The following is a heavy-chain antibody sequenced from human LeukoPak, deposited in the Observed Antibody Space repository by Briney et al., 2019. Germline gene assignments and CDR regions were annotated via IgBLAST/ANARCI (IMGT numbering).Heavy chain of an antibody. J-gene: IGHJ4*02. D-gene: IGHD5-12*01. CDR3: AKRVGGYEHN. Sequence: PGGSLRLSCAASGFTFSSYGMHWVRQAPGKGLEWVAVIWYDGSNKYYADSVTGRFTVSRDNSESTLYLQMDSLRPEDTAVYYCAKRVGGYEHNWGQGTLVTVSS. CDR2: IWYDGSNK. CDR1: GFTFSSYG. V-gene: IGHV3-30*02.